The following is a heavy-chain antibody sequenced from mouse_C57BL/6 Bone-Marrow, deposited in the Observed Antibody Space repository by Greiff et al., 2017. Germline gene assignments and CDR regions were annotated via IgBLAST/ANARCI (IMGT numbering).Heavy chain of an antibody. V-gene: IGHV2-9-1*01. D-gene: IGHD2-5*01. CDR1: GFSLTSSA. CDR2: IWTGGGT. CDR3: ATYYSNAWCAY. J-gene: IGHJ3*01. Sequence: QVQLQQSGPGLVAPSQSLSITCTVSGFSLTSSAISWVRQPPGKGLEWLGVIWTGGGTNYNSALKSKLSISKDNSKSQGFLKMNSLQTDDTARYYCATYYSNAWCAYWGQGTLVTVSA.